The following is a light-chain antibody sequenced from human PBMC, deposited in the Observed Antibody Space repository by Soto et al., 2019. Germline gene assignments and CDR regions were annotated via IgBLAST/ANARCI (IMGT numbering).Light chain of an antibody. V-gene: IGKV1-39*01. CDR1: QSISSY. CDR2: AAS. CDR3: QQSYSTWT. Sequence: DIQMTQSPSSLSASVGGRVTITCRASQSISSYLNWYQQKPGKAPKLLIYAASSLQSGVPSRFSGSGSGTDFTLTISSLQPEDFATYYCQQSYSTWTFGHGTKVDIK. J-gene: IGKJ1*01.